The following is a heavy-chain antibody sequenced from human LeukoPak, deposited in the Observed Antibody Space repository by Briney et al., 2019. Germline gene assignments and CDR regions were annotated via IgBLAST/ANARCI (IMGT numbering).Heavy chain of an antibody. CDR3: ARGAYRVLSCYYFHMDV. CDR2: ISHDGTNI. J-gene: IGHJ6*03. V-gene: IGHV3-30*04. CDR1: GGYTFGGFA. Sequence: GGSLRLSCLDSGGYTFGGFAMHWVRQAPGKGLDWVALISHDGTNIRYADSVKGRFTISRDNSKNTLYLQMNSLGGEDTAVYYCARGAYRVLSCYYFHMDVWGEGTTVTVSS. D-gene: IGHD2-2*01.